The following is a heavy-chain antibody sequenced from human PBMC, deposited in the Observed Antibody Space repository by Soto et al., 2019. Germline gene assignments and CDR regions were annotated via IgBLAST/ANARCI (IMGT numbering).Heavy chain of an antibody. V-gene: IGHV4-34*01. J-gene: IGHJ5*02. Sequence: PSETLSLTCAVYGGSFSGYYWSWIRQPPGKGLEWIGEINHSGSTNYNPSLKSRVTISVDTSKNQFSLKLSSVTAADTAVYYCARVGGRITIFGVVTSHNWFDPWGQGTLVT. CDR1: GGSFSGYY. CDR3: ARVGGRITIFGVVTSHNWFDP. CDR2: INHSGST. D-gene: IGHD3-3*01.